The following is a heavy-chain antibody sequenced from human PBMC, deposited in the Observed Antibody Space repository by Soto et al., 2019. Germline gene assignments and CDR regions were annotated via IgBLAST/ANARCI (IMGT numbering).Heavy chain of an antibody. D-gene: IGHD3-10*01. CDR3: ARDFGWEQRRFRGWYFDL. V-gene: IGHV3-7*04. CDR2: IHQGGSER. CDR1: GFTSGNSW. Sequence: EVQLVESGGGLVQPGGSLSLSCAASGFTSGNSWMSWVRQAPGKGLEWVANIHQGGSERYYVDSVKGRFTISRDNAKNSLYLQRNSLRVEDTAVYYCARDFGWEQRRFRGWYFDLWGRGTLVTVSS. J-gene: IGHJ2*01.